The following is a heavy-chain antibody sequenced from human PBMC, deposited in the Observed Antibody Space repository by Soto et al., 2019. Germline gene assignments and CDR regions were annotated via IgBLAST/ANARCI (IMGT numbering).Heavy chain of an antibody. CDR3: ARVGRDFYDILTGPRYYYYGMDV. CDR1: GYTFTGYY. J-gene: IGHJ6*02. D-gene: IGHD3-9*01. CDR2: INPNSGGT. Sequence: GASVKVSCKAPGYTFTGYYMHWVRQAPGQGLEWMGWINPNSGGTNYAQKFQGRVTMTRDTSISTAYMELSRLRSDDTAVYYCARVGRDFYDILTGPRYYYYGMDVWGQGTTVTVSS. V-gene: IGHV1-2*02.